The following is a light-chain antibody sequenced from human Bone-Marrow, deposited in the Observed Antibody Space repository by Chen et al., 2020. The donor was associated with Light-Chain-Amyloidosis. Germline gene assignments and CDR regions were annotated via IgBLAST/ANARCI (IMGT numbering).Light chain of an antibody. Sequence: SYELTQPPSVSVSPGQTARTTCSGDELPYKYTYWNQQKSGQAPVLVIYDGSRRPSGIPERFSASSSSTIATLTVSWAQVEDEADYYCCSTDSSDNQGWVFGGWTKLTVL. V-gene: IGLV3-10*01. J-gene: IGLJ3*02. CDR2: DGS. CDR1: ELPYKY. CDR3: CSTDSSDNQGWV.